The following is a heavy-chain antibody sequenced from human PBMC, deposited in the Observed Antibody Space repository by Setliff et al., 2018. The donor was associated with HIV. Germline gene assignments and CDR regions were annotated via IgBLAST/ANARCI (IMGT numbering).Heavy chain of an antibody. V-gene: IGHV1-2*06. J-gene: IGHJ4*02. CDR2: INPNMGDT. Sequence: ASVKVSCKASGYEFTGHHIQWMRQAPGQGLEWMGRINPNMGDTQYAQKFQGRIIMTRDTSINTVYMELSSLTSDDTALYYCARQDIPTGYYLFDYWGQGTLVTVSS. CDR1: GYEFTGHH. CDR3: ARQDIPTGYYLFDY. D-gene: IGHD3-9*01.